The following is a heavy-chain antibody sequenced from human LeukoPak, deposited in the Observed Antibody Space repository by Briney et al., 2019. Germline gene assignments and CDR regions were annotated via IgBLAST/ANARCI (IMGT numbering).Heavy chain of an antibody. CDR3: ATSRGYCSSTSCRDDYYFDY. CDR2: FDPEDGET. Sequence: ASVKVSCKVSGYTLIELSMHWVRQAPGKGLEWMGGFDPEDGETIYAQKFQGRVTMTEDTSTDTAYMELSRLRSDDTAVYYCATSRGYCSSTSCRDDYYFDYWGQGTLVTVSS. D-gene: IGHD2-2*01. J-gene: IGHJ4*02. V-gene: IGHV1-24*01. CDR1: GYTLIELS.